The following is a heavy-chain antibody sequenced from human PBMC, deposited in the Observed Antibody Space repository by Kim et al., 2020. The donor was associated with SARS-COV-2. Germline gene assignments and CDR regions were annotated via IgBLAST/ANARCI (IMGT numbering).Heavy chain of an antibody. V-gene: IGHV1-2*06. CDR2: INPNSGGT. J-gene: IGHJ3*02. CDR1: GYTFTGYY. Sequence: ASVKVSCKASGYTFTGYYMHWVRQAPGQGLEWMGRINPNSGGTNYAQKFQGRVTMTRDTSISTAYMELSRLRSDDTAVYYCARDTPGYSYGYWYAFDIWGQGTMVTVSS. D-gene: IGHD5-18*01. CDR3: ARDTPGYSYGYWYAFDI.